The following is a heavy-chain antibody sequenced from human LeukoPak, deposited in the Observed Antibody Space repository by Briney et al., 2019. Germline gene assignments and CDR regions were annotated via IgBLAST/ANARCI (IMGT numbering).Heavy chain of an antibody. CDR2: INHSGST. V-gene: IGHV4-34*01. CDR3: ARVRSRYCSSTSCTQAHMDV. D-gene: IGHD2-2*01. Sequence: SETLSLTCAVYRGSFSGYYWSWIRQPPGKGLEWIGEINHSGSTNYNPSLKSRVTISVDTSKNQFSLKLSSVTAADTAVYYCARVRSRYCSSTSCTQAHMDVWGQGTTVTVSS. CDR1: RGSFSGYY. J-gene: IGHJ6*02.